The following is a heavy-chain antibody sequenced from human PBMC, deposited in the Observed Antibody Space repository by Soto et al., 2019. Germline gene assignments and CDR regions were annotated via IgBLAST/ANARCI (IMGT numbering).Heavy chain of an antibody. Sequence: SETLSLTCSVSYGSISNYYWTWIRQPAGKGLEWIGRIHSSGDTNSNPSLKSRVTLSVDTSKNQFSLKLTSVTAADTAMYYCARDSAPINYYESRGPYSRNSKGYGMDLWGQGTTVPVSS. J-gene: IGHJ6*02. CDR2: IHSSGDT. CDR3: ARDSAPINYYESRGPYSRNSKGYGMDL. CDR1: YGSISNYY. V-gene: IGHV4-4*07. D-gene: IGHD3-22*01.